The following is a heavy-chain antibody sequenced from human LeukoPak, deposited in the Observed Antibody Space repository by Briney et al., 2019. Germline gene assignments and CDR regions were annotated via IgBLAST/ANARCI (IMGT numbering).Heavy chain of an antibody. CDR2: IYYSGST. Sequence: SETLSLTCTVSGGSISSYYWSWIRQPPGKGLEWIGYIYYSGSTNYNPSLKSRVTISVDTSKNQFSLKLSSVTAAATAVYYCASHGYRGYDSAAYRGQGTLVTVSS. CDR1: GGSISSYY. V-gene: IGHV4-59*08. J-gene: IGHJ4*02. D-gene: IGHD5-12*01. CDR3: ASHGYRGYDSAAY.